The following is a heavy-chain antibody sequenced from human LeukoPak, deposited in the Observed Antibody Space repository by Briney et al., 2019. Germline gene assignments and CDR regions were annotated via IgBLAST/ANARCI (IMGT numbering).Heavy chain of an antibody. V-gene: IGHV3-7*01. CDR1: GFTFSSYW. Sequence: GSLRLSCAASGFTFSSYWMSWVRQAPGKGLEWVANIKQDGSEKYYVDSVKGRFTISRDNAKNAVYLQMNSLRAEATAVYYCARDPTIYCGGDCYHPWGQGTLVTVSS. J-gene: IGHJ5*02. CDR2: IKQDGSEK. D-gene: IGHD2-21*02. CDR3: ARDPTIYCGGDCYHP.